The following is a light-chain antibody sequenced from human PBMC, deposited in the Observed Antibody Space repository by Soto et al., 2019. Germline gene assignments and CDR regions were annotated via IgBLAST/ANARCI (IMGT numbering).Light chain of an antibody. Sequence: QSVLTQPPSVSGTPGQRVTMSCSGSSSNIGSKSVSWYQHLPQTAPKLLIYSNNQRPSGVAGRFSGSKSGTSASLAISGLQSDDETQYYCAAWDDSLNVLVFGGGTKVTVL. J-gene: IGLJ2*01. CDR1: SSNIGSKS. V-gene: IGLV1-44*01. CDR2: SNN. CDR3: AAWDDSLNVLV.